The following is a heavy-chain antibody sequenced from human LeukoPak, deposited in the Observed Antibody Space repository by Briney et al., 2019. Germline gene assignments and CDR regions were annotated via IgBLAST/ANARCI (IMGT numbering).Heavy chain of an antibody. V-gene: IGHV4-59*01. Sequence: SETQSLTCTVSGGSISTYYWSWIRQSPGKGLEWIGYIFYSGNTDYNPSLQSRVTISLDTSRNQFSLKLSSVTAADTALYYCARGYSSSSVLGYYYYYMDVWGKGTTVTVSS. D-gene: IGHD6-6*01. CDR2: IFYSGNT. J-gene: IGHJ6*03. CDR1: GGSISTYY. CDR3: ARGYSSSSVLGYYYYYMDV.